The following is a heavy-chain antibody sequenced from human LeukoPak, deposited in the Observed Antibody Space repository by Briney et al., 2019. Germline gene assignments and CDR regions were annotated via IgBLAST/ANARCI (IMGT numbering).Heavy chain of an antibody. D-gene: IGHD3-22*01. CDR2: VKQDGSEK. CDR1: GFTFSSYW. V-gene: IGHV3-7*01. Sequence: GGSLRLSCAASGFTFSSYWMSWVRQAPGKGLEWVANVKQDGSEKYYVDSVKGRFTISRDNAKNSLYLQMNSLRAEDTAVYYCARVGYDSSGYRWGYYYMDVWGKGTTVTVSS. J-gene: IGHJ6*03. CDR3: ARVGYDSSGYRWGYYYMDV.